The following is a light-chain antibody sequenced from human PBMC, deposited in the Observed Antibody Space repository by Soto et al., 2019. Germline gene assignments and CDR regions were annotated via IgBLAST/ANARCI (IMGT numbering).Light chain of an antibody. CDR2: EVS. Sequence: QSALTQPASVSGSPGQSITISCTGTSSDVGGYNYVSWYQQHPGKAPKLMIYEVSHRPSGVSNRFSDSKSGNTASLTISGLQAEDEADYYCNSYTSSSTPLFGGGTKLTVL. J-gene: IGLJ2*01. V-gene: IGLV2-14*01. CDR3: NSYTSSSTPL. CDR1: SSDVGGYNY.